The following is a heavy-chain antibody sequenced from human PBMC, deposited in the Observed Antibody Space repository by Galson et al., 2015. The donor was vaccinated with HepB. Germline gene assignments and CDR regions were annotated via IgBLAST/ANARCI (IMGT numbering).Heavy chain of an antibody. Sequence: SLRLSCAASGFTFSSFEMHWVRQAPGKGLEWVAALTYGGSNKYYADSVKGRFTISRDNSKNTLYLQLNSLRAVDTAVYYGARDRANGRYGYPDLWGRGALVTVSS. CDR2: LTYGGSNK. J-gene: IGHJ2*01. CDR1: GFTFSSFE. CDR3: ARDRANGRYGYPDL. V-gene: IGHV3-30-3*01. D-gene: IGHD2-8*01.